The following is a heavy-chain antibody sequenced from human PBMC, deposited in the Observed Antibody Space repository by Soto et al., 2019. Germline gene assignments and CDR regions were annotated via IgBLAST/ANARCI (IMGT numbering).Heavy chain of an antibody. CDR3: ARSGLRFLEWLSLNGMDV. V-gene: IGHV1-69*13. Sequence: ASVKVSCKASGGTFSSYAISWVRQAPGQGLEWMGGIIPIFGTANYAQKFQGRVTITADESTSTAYMELSSLRSEDTAVYYCARSGLRFLEWLSLNGMDVWDQGTTVTVSS. J-gene: IGHJ6*02. CDR2: IIPIFGTA. D-gene: IGHD3-3*01. CDR1: GGTFSSYA.